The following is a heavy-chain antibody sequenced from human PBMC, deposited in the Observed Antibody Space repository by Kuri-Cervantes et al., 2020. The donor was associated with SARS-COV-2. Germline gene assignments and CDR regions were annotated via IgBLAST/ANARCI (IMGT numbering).Heavy chain of an antibody. CDR1: GYTFTSYY. CDR3: ASRPYSSGWYEGIDY. CDR2: INPNSGGT. V-gene: IGHV1-2*02. J-gene: IGHJ4*02. D-gene: IGHD6-19*01. Sequence: ASVKVSCKASGYTFTSYYMHWVRQAPGQGLEWMGWINPNSGGTNYAQKFQGRVTMTRDTSISTAYMELSSLRSEDTAVYYCASRPYSSGWYEGIDYWGQGTLVTVSS.